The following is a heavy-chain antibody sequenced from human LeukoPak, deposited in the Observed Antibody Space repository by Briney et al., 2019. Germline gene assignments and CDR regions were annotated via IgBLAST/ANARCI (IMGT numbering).Heavy chain of an antibody. Sequence: GGSLRLSCAASGFTFSSYAMSWVRQAPGKGLEWVSSISSSSSYIYYADSVKGRFTISRDNAKNSLYLQMNSLRAEDTAVYYCVLTGYSSSWHFDYWGQGTLVTVSS. CDR1: GFTFSSYA. V-gene: IGHV3-21*01. D-gene: IGHD6-13*01. CDR2: ISSSSSYI. J-gene: IGHJ4*02. CDR3: VLTGYSSSWHFDY.